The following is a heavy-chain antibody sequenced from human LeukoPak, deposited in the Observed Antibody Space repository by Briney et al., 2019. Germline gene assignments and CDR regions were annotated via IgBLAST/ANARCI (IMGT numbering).Heavy chain of an antibody. Sequence: PGGSLRLSCAASGFTFSSYEMNWVRQAPGKGLEWVSYISSGSTIYYADSVKGRFTISRDNAKNSLYLQMNSLRAEDTAVYYCARGRRAADYWGQGTLVTVSS. CDR2: ISSGSTI. V-gene: IGHV3-48*03. CDR3: ARGRRAADY. J-gene: IGHJ4*02. D-gene: IGHD2-15*01. CDR1: GFTFSSYE.